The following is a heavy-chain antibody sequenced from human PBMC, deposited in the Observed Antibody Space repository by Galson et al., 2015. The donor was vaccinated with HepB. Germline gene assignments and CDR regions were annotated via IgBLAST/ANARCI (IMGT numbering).Heavy chain of an antibody. Sequence: SLRLSCAASGFTFSSYSMNWVRQAPGKGLEWVSSISSSSSYIYYADSVKGRFTISRDNAKNSLYLQMNSLRAEDTAVYYCARDEEYCSGGSCYRGDYWGQGTLVTVSS. CDR3: ARDEEYCSGGSCYRGDY. J-gene: IGHJ4*02. CDR2: ISSSSSYI. CDR1: GFTFSSYS. D-gene: IGHD2-15*01. V-gene: IGHV3-21*01.